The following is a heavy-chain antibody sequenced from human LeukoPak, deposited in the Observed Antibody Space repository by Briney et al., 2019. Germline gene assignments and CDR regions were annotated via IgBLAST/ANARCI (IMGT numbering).Heavy chain of an antibody. V-gene: IGHV1-8*03. Sequence: ASVKVSCKASGYTFTSYDINWVRQATGQGLGWMGWMKPNSGNTGYAQKFQGRVTITRNTSISTAHLELSSLRSEDTAVYYCARDQPTYYYGSGSPDYWGQGTLVTVSS. CDR3: ARDQPTYYYGSGSPDY. D-gene: IGHD3-10*01. J-gene: IGHJ4*02. CDR2: MKPNSGNT. CDR1: GYTFTSYD.